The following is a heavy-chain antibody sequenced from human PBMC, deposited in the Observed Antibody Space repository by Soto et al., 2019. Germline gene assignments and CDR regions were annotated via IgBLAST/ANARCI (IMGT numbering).Heavy chain of an antibody. J-gene: IGHJ4*02. Sequence: GASVNVSCKASGYTFTSYGISWVRQAPGQGLEWMGWISAYNGNTNYAQKLQGRVTMTTDTSTSTAYMELRSLRSDDTAVYYCARSYSSSWYGYYFDYWGQGTLVTVSS. CDR3: ARSYSSSWYGYYFDY. D-gene: IGHD6-13*01. V-gene: IGHV1-18*04. CDR2: ISAYNGNT. CDR1: GYTFTSYG.